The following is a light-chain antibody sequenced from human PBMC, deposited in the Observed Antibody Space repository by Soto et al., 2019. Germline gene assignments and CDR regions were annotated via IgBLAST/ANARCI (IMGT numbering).Light chain of an antibody. CDR1: QTVSDNY. Sequence: EIVLTQSPGALSLSPGERATLSWRASQTVSDNYLAWYQQKPGQAPRLLIYGASTRATGIPDRFSGSGSGTDFTLTISRMEPEDFAVYYCQQYGGSPRVSFGGGTKVEIK. J-gene: IGKJ4*01. CDR2: GAS. CDR3: QQYGGSPRVS. V-gene: IGKV3-20*01.